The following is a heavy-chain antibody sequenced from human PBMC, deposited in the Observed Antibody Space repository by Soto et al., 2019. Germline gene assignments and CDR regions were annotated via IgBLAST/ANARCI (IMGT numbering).Heavy chain of an antibody. CDR3: ARRDSGGFYRFFDS. V-gene: IGHV1-69*06. CDR2: AGSGTGPG. J-gene: IGHJ4*02. D-gene: IGHD2-15*01. Sequence: SVKVSCKASGGSLSTNPISWVRQAPGQGLEWMGGAGSGTGPGNHAQKFQGRLTVTADKSTSTVYMELTNLSSEDTAVYYCARRDSGGFYRFFDSWGQGTLVTVSS. CDR1: GGSLSTNP.